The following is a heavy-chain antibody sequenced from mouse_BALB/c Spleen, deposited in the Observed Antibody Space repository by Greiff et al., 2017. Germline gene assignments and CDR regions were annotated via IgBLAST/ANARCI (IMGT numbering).Heavy chain of an antibody. Sequence: EVKVEESGPGLVKPSQSLSLTCTVTGYSITSDYAWNWIRQFPGNKLEWMGYISYSGSTSYNPSLKSRISITRDTSKNQFFLQLNSVTTEDTATYYCARRGGSSLYAMDYWGQGTSVTVSS. V-gene: IGHV3-2*02. CDR3: ARRGGSSLYAMDY. D-gene: IGHD1-1*01. CDR1: GYSITSDYA. J-gene: IGHJ4*01. CDR2: ISYSGST.